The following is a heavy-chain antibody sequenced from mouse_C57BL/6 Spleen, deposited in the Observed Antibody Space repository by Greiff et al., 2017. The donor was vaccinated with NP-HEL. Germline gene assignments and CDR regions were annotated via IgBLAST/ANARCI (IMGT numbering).Heavy chain of an antibody. CDR3: ARRADGYYEDWYFDV. D-gene: IGHD2-3*01. V-gene: IGHV1-50*01. J-gene: IGHJ1*03. CDR1: GYTFTSYW. CDR2: IDPSDSYT. Sequence: QVQLQQPGAELVKPGASVKLSCKASGYTFTSYWMQWVKQRPGQGLEWIGEIDPSDSYTNYNQKFKGKATLTVDTSSSTAYMPLSSLTSEDSAVYYCARRADGYYEDWYFDVWGTGTTVTVSS.